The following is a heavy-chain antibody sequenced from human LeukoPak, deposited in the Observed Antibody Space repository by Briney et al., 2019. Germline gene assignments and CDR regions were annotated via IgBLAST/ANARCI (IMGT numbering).Heavy chain of an antibody. CDR1: GFTVSSNY. Sequence: QTGGSLRLSCAASGFTVSSNYMSWVRQAPGKGLEWVSVIYSGGSTYYADSVKGRFTISRDNPKNTLYLQMNNLRAEDTAVYYCARSSSWYGVDYWGQGTLVTVSS. D-gene: IGHD6-13*01. J-gene: IGHJ4*02. V-gene: IGHV3-53*01. CDR2: IYSGGST. CDR3: ARSSSWYGVDY.